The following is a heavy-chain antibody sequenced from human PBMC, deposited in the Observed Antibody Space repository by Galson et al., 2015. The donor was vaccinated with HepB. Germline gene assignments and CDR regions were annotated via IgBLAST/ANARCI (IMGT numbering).Heavy chain of an antibody. V-gene: IGHV1-3*01. CDR1: GYTFTSYA. CDR2: INAGNGNT. J-gene: IGHJ3*02. D-gene: IGHD2-2*01. Sequence: SVKVSCKASGYTFTSYAMHWVRQAPGQRLEWMGWINAGNGNTKYSQKFQGRVTITRDTSASTAYMELSSLRSEDTAVYYCARDGARQLLKSEVVPAANQAGAFDIWGQGTMVTVSS. CDR3: ARDGARQLLKSEVVPAANQAGAFDI.